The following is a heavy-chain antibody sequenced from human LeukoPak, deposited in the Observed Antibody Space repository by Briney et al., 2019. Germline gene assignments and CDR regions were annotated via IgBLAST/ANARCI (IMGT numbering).Heavy chain of an antibody. V-gene: IGHV1-69*13. CDR3: ARASPYYYYGMDV. J-gene: IGHJ6*02. CDR2: IIPIFGTA. Sequence: SVKVSCKASGGTFSSYAISWVRQAPGQGLEWMGGIIPIFGTANYAQKFQGRVTITADVSTNTAYMELSSLRSEDTAVYYCARASPYYYYGMDVWGQGTTVTVSS. CDR1: GGTFSSYA.